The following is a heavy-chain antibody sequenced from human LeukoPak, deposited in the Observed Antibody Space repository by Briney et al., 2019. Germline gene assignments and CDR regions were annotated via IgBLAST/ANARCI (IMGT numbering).Heavy chain of an antibody. J-gene: IGHJ6*03. CDR1: GFTFSSYG. V-gene: IGHV3-30*03. CDR2: ISYDGSNK. Sequence: GRSLRLSCAASGFTFSSYGMHWVRQAPGKGLEWVAVISYDGSNKYYADSVKGRFTISRDNAKNSLYLQMNSLRAEDTAVYYCARENWGRGYYYYYMDVWGKGTTVTVSS. CDR3: ARENWGRGYYYYYMDV. D-gene: IGHD3-16*01.